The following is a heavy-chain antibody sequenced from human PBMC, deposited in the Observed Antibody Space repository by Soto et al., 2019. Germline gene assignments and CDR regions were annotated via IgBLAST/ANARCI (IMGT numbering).Heavy chain of an antibody. CDR1: GYTFTSYA. D-gene: IGHD3-3*01. Sequence: QVQLVQSGAEVKKPGASVKVSCKASGYTFTSYAISWVRQAPGQGLEWMGWISAYNGNTNYAQKLQGRVTMTTDTSTSTAYMELRSLISDDTAVYYCARDYWEYYDFCSGYYRPFGYWGQGTLVTVSS. CDR3: ARDYWEYYDFCSGYYRPFGY. CDR2: ISAYNGNT. J-gene: IGHJ4*02. V-gene: IGHV1-18*01.